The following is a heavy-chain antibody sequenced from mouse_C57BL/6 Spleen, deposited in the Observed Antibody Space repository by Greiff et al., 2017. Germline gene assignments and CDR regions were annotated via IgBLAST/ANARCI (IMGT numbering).Heavy chain of an antibody. CDR2: ISYDGSN. Sequence: DVHLVESGPGLVKPSQSLSLTCSVTGYSITSGYYWNWIRQFPGNKLEWMGYISYDGSNNYNPSLKNRISITRDTSKNQFFLKLNSVTTEDTATYYCAREGYYEGYAMDYWGQGTSVTVSS. CDR1: GYSITSGYY. V-gene: IGHV3-6*01. J-gene: IGHJ4*01. D-gene: IGHD1-1*01. CDR3: AREGYYEGYAMDY.